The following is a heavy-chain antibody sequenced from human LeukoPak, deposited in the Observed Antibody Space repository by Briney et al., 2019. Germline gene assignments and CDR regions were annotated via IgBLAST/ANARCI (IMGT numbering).Heavy chain of an antibody. D-gene: IGHD2-2*02. CDR1: GFIFGDYG. CDR3: AKDSQGRIVVVPAAINS. J-gene: IGHJ4*02. Sequence: GRSLRLSCEVSGFIFGDYGMHWVRQAPGKGLEWVAVISYDGNKKYYADSVKGRFTISRDNSKNTVYMQMNSLRAEDTAVYYSAKDSQGRIVVVPAAINSWGQGTLVTVSS. V-gene: IGHV3-30*18. CDR2: ISYDGNKK.